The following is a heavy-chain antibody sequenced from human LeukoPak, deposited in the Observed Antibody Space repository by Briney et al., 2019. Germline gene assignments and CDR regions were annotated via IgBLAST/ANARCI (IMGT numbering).Heavy chain of an antibody. V-gene: IGHV1-24*01. CDR2: FDPEDGET. CDR1: GYILTELS. D-gene: IGHD2-15*01. J-gene: IGHJ4*02. CDR3: ARDRLRYCSGGSCLSSYY. Sequence: GASVKVSCKVSGYILTELSMHWVRQVPGKGLEWMGGFDPEDGETIYAQKFRGRVTMTEDTSTDTAYMDLSSLRSEDTAVYYCARDRLRYCSGGSCLSSYYWGQGTLVTVSS.